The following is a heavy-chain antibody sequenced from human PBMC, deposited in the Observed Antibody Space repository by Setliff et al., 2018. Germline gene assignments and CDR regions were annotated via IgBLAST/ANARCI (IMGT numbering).Heavy chain of an antibody. J-gene: IGHJ4*02. Sequence: GGSLRLSCTASGFTLGDYAMSWVRQAPVKGLDWVATLSDDGSSDFYADSVKGRFTIFRDNSKNTLYLQMSSLRADDTAVYFCVNARMVTTWGRAYWGQGTLVTVSS. CDR2: LSDDGSSD. V-gene: IGHV3-30-3*01. D-gene: IGHD4-17*01. CDR3: VNARMVTTWGRAY. CDR1: GFTLGDYA.